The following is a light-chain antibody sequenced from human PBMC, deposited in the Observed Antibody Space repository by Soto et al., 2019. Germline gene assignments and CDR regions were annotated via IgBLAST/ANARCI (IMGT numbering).Light chain of an antibody. J-gene: IGKJ1*01. CDR1: QSISSW. CDR2: DAS. V-gene: IGKV1-5*01. Sequence: DIQMTQSPATLSASVGDRVTITCRASQSISSWLAWYQQKPRKIPKLLIDDASSLESGVPSRFSGSGSGTEFTLTISILQPDDFATYYCQQYNTYPWTFGQGTKVDIK. CDR3: QQYNTYPWT.